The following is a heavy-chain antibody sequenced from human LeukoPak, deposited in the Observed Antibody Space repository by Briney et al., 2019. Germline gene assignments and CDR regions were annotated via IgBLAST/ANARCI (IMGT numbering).Heavy chain of an antibody. Sequence: GESLKISCKGSGYSFTSYWIGWVRQMPGKGLEWMGIIYPGDSDTRYNPSFQGQVTISADKSISTAYLQWSSLKASDTAMYYCARLDDYGGTFYYFDYWGQGTLVTVSS. CDR3: ARLDDYGGTFYYFDY. CDR1: GYSFTSYW. CDR2: IYPGDSDT. J-gene: IGHJ4*02. D-gene: IGHD4-23*01. V-gene: IGHV5-51*01.